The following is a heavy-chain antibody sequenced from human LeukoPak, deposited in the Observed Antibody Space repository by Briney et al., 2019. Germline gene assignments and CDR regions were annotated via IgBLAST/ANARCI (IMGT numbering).Heavy chain of an antibody. Sequence: PGRSLRLSCAASGFTFSSYSMNWVRQAPGKGLEWVSSISSSSSYIYYADSVKGRFTISRDNAKNSLYLQMNSLRAEDTAVYYCARDQLLLWFGESTTPYYMDVWGKGTTVTVSS. CDR2: ISSSSSYI. D-gene: IGHD3-10*01. CDR1: GFTFSSYS. J-gene: IGHJ6*03. CDR3: ARDQLLLWFGESTTPYYMDV. V-gene: IGHV3-21*01.